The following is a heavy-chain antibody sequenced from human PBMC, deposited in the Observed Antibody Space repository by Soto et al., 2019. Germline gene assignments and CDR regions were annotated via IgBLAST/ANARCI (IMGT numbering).Heavy chain of an antibody. J-gene: IGHJ5*02. D-gene: IGHD4-17*01. CDR3: ARDLYGDYTTNWFDP. CDR1: GGSISSYY. Sequence: PSETLSLTCTVSGGSISSYYWSWIRQPPGKGLEWIGYIYYSGSTNYNPSLKSRVTISVDTSKNQFSLKLSSVTAADTAVYYCARDLYGDYTTNWFDPWGQGTLVTVSS. CDR2: IYYSGST. V-gene: IGHV4-59*01.